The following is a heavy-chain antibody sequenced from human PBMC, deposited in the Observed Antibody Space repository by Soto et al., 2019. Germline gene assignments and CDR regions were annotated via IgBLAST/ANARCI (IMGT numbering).Heavy chain of an antibody. Sequence: PSEILSLTCAVYGGSFSGYYWSWIRQPPGKGLEWIGEINHSGSTNYNPSLKSRVTISVDTSKNQFSLKLSSVTAADTAVYYCARGLDVVVPAAMNLYYMDVWGKGTTVTVSS. CDR3: ARGLDVVVPAAMNLYYMDV. CDR2: INHSGST. J-gene: IGHJ6*03. V-gene: IGHV4-34*01. CDR1: GGSFSGYY. D-gene: IGHD2-2*01.